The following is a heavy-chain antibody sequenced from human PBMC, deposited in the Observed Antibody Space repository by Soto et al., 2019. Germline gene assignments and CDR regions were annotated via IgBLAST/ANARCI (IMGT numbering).Heavy chain of an antibody. V-gene: IGHV3-23*01. D-gene: IGHD2-15*01. CDR2: FSSSGGGT. CDR3: TKANRYCSGANCFTFDY. CDR1: GSTLSTFA. Sequence: GGSLRLSGQALGSTLSTFAMTWVRQVPGKGLEWVSTFSSSGGGTYYADSVKGRFTISRDNSKNTLYLQMNSLRAEDTAVYYCTKANRYCSGANCFTFDYWGLGTLVTVSS. J-gene: IGHJ4*02.